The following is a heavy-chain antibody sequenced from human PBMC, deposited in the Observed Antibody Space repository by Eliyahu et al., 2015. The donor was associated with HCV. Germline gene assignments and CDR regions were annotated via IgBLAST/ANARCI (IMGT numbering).Heavy chain of an antibody. J-gene: IGHJ6*02. CDR2: ISSSSSYI. D-gene: IGHD2-2*01. V-gene: IGHV3-21*01. CDR1: GFXFSSYS. CDR3: ARGGYVDCSSTSCYPYYYYYGMDV. Sequence: EVQLVESGGGLIKPGGSLRLSCAASGFXFSSYSMNWVRQGPGKGLEWVSSISSSSSYIYYADSVKGRFTISRDNAKNSLYLQMNSLRAEDTAVYYCARGGYVDCSSTSCYPYYYYYGMDVWGQGTTVTVSS.